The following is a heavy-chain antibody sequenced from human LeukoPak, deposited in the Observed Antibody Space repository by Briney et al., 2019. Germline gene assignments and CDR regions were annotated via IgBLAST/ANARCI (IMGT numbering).Heavy chain of an antibody. D-gene: IGHD3-10*01. V-gene: IGHV3-33*01. CDR2: IWYDGSNK. Sequence: GGSLRLSCAASGFTFSSYGMHWVRQAPGKGLEWVAVIWYDGSNKYYADSVKGRFTISRDNSKNTLYLQMNSLRAEDTAVYYCAREEGILWFGELSYYWGQGTLVTVSS. J-gene: IGHJ4*02. CDR3: AREEGILWFGELSYY. CDR1: GFTFSSYG.